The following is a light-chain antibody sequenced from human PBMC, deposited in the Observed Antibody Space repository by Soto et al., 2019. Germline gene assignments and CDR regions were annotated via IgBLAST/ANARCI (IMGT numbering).Light chain of an antibody. J-gene: IGLJ2*01. CDR3: SSFVV. V-gene: IGLV2-14*01. CDR1: RGDVGGYNY. Sequence: QSVLTQPASVSGSPGPSTTISCTGTRGDVGGYNYVSWYQQHPGKAPKLMIYVVSNRPSGVSNRFSGSKSGNTASLTISGLQAEDEADYYCSSFVVFGGGTKLTVL. CDR2: VVS.